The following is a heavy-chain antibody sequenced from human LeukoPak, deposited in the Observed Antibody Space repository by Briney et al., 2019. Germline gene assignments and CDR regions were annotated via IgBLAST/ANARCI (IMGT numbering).Heavy chain of an antibody. V-gene: IGHV3-48*03. CDR2: ISSSGSPI. Sequence: GGSLRLSCGGAGFTFANYEMTWVRQAAGKGLEWVSFISSSGSPIYYAESVNGRFTFSRHKARNSMYLQMNNLRAEDKAVYYCVRRYVFDASGNFYYWGQGTQVTVSS. CDR1: GFTFANYE. J-gene: IGHJ4*02. D-gene: IGHD3-3*01. CDR3: VRRYVFDASGNFYY.